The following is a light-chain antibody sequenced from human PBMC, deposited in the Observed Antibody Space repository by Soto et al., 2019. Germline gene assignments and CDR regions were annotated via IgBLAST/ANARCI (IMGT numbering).Light chain of an antibody. CDR1: QSVLYNSNNKNY. V-gene: IGKV4-1*01. Sequence: DIMMTQSPDSLAVSLGERATINCKSSQSVLYNSNNKNYLAWYQQKPRQPPKLLIYWASTRESGVPDRFSGSGSGTDFTLTISSLQAEDVAVYYCQQYYSTPLTFDGGTKVEIK. J-gene: IGKJ4*01. CDR3: QQYYSTPLT. CDR2: WAS.